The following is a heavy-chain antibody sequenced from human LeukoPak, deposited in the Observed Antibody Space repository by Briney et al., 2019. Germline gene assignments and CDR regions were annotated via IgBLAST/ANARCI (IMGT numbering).Heavy chain of an antibody. CDR2: INRDGSDT. CDR1: GFTFNSYY. J-gene: IGHJ4*02. Sequence: PGGSLRLSCAASGFTFNSYYMNSVRHAPGKGLVWVSRINRDGSDTIYADSVKGRFTISRDNAKNTLFLQMNSLRAEDTAVYYCAREDFGVDYWGQGTLVTVSS. CDR3: AREDFGVDY. D-gene: IGHD3-10*01. V-gene: IGHV3-74*01.